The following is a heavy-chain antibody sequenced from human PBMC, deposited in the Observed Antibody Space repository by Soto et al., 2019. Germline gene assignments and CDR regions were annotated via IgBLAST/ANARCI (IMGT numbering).Heavy chain of an antibody. Sequence: QVQLVQSGAEVKKPGASVKVSCKASGYTFTSYGISWVRQAPGQGLEWMGWISAYNVNTNYAQKLQGRVTMTTDTSTSTAYMEMRSLRSDDTAVYYCARESITGTTHYYYYMDVWGKGTTVTVSS. CDR1: GYTFTSYG. CDR2: ISAYNVNT. V-gene: IGHV1-18*01. CDR3: ARESITGTTHYYYYMDV. J-gene: IGHJ6*03. D-gene: IGHD1-7*01.